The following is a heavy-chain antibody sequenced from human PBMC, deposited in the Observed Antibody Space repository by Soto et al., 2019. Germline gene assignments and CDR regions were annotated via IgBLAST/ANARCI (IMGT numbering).Heavy chain of an antibody. D-gene: IGHD1-1*01. V-gene: IGHV1-2*02. CDR2: INPNSGGT. Sequence: GASVKVSCKASGYTFSDYYIHWVRQAPGQGLEWMGWINPNSGGTKYAPKFQGGVTVTRDTSITTAYTELSRLRSGDTAVYYCAREPATAKPEGVDFWGQGTLVTVSS. CDR1: GYTFSDYY. J-gene: IGHJ4*02. CDR3: AREPATAKPEGVDF.